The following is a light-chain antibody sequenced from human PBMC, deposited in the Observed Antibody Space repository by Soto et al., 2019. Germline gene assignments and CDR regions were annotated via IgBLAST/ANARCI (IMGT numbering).Light chain of an antibody. CDR3: QQGYSTQMT. CDR1: QDISSY. V-gene: IGKV1-39*01. J-gene: IGKJ1*01. Sequence: DIQMTQSPSSLSASVGDRVSITCRASQDISSYLNWYQQKPGKAPELLLYATSNLQSGAPPRFSASGSGTDFNLTISSLQPEDFPTYYCQQGYSTQMTSGQGTKVEIK. CDR2: ATS.